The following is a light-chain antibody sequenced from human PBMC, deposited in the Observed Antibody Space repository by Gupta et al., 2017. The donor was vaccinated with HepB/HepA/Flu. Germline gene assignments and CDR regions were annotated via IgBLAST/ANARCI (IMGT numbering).Light chain of an antibody. J-gene: IGLJ2*01. CDR1: ISDVGVYDY. Sequence: QSALTQPASVSRSPGQSLTISCTGTISDVGVYDYVSWYQQHPGKAPKLMIYEVSNRTSGVAHRFSGSKSGNTASLTISGLQTEDEADYYCSSYTSSSSLVFGGGTKLTVL. V-gene: IGLV2-14*01. CDR2: EVS. CDR3: SSYTSSSSLV.